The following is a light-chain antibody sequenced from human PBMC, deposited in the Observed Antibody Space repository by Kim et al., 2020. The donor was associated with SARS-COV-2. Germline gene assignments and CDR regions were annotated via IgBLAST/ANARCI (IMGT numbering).Light chain of an antibody. Sequence: SYELTQPPLVSVSPGQTASITCSGDKLGDNYAYWYQQRPGQSPVLVIYQNIQRPSGIPERFSGSKSGNTATLTISGTQAMDEAEYYCQAWDSSTSWVFGGGTQLTVL. CDR3: QAWDSSTSWV. CDR2: QNI. CDR1: KLGDNY. V-gene: IGLV3-1*01. J-gene: IGLJ3*02.